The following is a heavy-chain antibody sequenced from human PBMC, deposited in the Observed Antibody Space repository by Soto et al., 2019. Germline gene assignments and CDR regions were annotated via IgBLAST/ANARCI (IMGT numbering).Heavy chain of an antibody. J-gene: IGHJ5*02. CDR3: ARDSSSWYSFWFDP. D-gene: IGHD6-13*01. Sequence: GGSLRLSCAASGITFSSYSMNWVRQAPGKGLEWVSSISSSSSYIYYADSVKGRFTISRDNAKNSLYLQMNSLRAEDTAVYYCARDSSSWYSFWFDPWGQGTLVTVSS. V-gene: IGHV3-21*01. CDR2: ISSSSSYI. CDR1: GITFSSYS.